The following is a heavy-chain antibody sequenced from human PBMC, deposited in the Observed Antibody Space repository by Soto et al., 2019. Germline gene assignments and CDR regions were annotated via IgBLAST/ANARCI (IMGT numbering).Heavy chain of an antibody. V-gene: IGHV3-23*01. D-gene: IGHD6-13*01. J-gene: IGHJ6*02. CDR2: ISGSGGST. Sequence: LRLSCAASGFTFSSNAMSWVRQAPGKGLEWVSSISGSGGSTYYADSVKGRFTISRDNSKNTLYLQMNSLRAEDTAVYYCAKGIAAAGYGIDVWGQGTTVTVSS. CDR3: AKGIAAAGYGIDV. CDR1: GFTFSSNA.